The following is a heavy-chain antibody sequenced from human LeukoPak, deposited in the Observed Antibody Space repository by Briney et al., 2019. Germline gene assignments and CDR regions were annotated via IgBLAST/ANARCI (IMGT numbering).Heavy chain of an antibody. CDR1: GGSISSYY. CDR3: ARQWLVRYPRNYYYGMDV. J-gene: IGHJ6*02. V-gene: IGHV4-59*08. D-gene: IGHD6-19*01. CDR2: IYYSGST. Sequence: SETLSLTCTVSGGSISSYYWSWIRQPPGKGLEWIGYIYYSGSTNYNPSLKSRGTISVDTSKHQFSLKLSSVTAADTAVYYCARQWLVRYPRNYYYGMDVWGQGTTVTVSS.